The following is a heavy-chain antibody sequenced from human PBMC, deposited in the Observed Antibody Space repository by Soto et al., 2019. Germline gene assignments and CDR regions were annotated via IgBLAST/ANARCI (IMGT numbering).Heavy chain of an antibody. J-gene: IGHJ4*02. CDR1: GLRFSLFW. CDR3: ARTGWPQSSYYFDY. V-gene: IGHV3-7*03. D-gene: IGHD3-16*01. CDR2: INEDGSEK. Sequence: EVQLAESGGGLVQPGGSLRLSCAASGLRFSLFWMSWVRQTPGKGLEWVANINEDGSEKFFADSVKGRFTISRDNAKNSMSLQMNSLTADDTAVYYCARTGWPQSSYYFDYWGQGTLVTVSS.